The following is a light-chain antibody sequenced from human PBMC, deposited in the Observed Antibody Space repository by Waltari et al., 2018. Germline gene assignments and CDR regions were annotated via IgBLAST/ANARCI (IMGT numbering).Light chain of an antibody. CDR1: SSNIGNNA. CDR2: YDD. Sequence: QSVLTQPPSVSEAPRQRVTISCSGSSSNIGNNAVKWYQQLPGKAPTLLIYYDDLLPSGVSDRFSGSKSDTSASLAISGLQSEDEADYYCAAWDDSLNGLVFGGGTKLTVL. J-gene: IGLJ2*01. V-gene: IGLV1-36*01. CDR3: AAWDDSLNGLV.